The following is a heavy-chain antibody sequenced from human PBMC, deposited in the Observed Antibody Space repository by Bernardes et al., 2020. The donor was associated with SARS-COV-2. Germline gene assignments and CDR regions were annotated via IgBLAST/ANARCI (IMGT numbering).Heavy chain of an antibody. CDR2: IKQDGSEK. J-gene: IGHJ6*02. CDR1: GFTFSSYW. CDR3: ARDSYYDSSGYSSYYYGMDV. Sequence: GSLRLSCAASGFTFSSYWMSWVRQAPGKGLEWVANIKQDGSEKYYVDSVKGRFTISRDNAKNSLYLQMNSLRAEDTAVYYCARDSYYDSSGYSSYYYGMDVWGQGTTVTVSS. V-gene: IGHV3-7*01. D-gene: IGHD3-22*01.